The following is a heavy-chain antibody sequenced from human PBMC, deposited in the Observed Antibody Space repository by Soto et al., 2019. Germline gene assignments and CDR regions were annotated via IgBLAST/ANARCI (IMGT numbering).Heavy chain of an antibody. CDR2: ISSSSSYI. Sequence: EVQLVESGGGLVKPGGSLRLSCAASGFTFSSYSMNWVRQAPGKGLEWVSSISSSSSYIYYADSVKGRFTISRENAKNSLYLQMNRLRAEDTAVYYCARDGGIIRPALVFDYWGQGTLVTVSS. J-gene: IGHJ4*02. CDR3: ARDGGIIRPALVFDY. V-gene: IGHV3-21*01. D-gene: IGHD3-3*01. CDR1: GFTFSSYS.